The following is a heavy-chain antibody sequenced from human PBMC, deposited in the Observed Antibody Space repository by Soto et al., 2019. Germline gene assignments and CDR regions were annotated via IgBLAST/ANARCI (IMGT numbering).Heavy chain of an antibody. CDR2: ITIKAYGGTT. V-gene: IGHV3-49*03. CDR1: GFTFGDYT. J-gene: IGHJ4*02. CDR3: SRGGGVPIY. D-gene: IGHD3-16*01. Sequence: GGSLRLSCTASGFTFGDYTMTWFRQAPGKGFEWVGFITIKAYGGTTEYAASVKGRFTISRDDSKSIAYLQMNSLKIEDTALYYCSRGGGVPIYWGQGTLVTVSS.